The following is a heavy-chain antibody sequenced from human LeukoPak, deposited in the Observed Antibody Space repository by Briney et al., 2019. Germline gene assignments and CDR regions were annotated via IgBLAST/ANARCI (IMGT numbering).Heavy chain of an antibody. D-gene: IGHD6-13*01. V-gene: IGHV1-69*13. CDR1: GGTFSSYA. J-gene: IGHJ4*02. CDR2: IIPIFGTA. Sequence: EASVKVSCKASGGTFSSYAISWVRQAPGQGLEWMGGIIPIFGTANYAQKFQGRVTITADESTSTAYMELSSLRSEDTAEYYCARGSLREQQLGLLDYWGQGTLVTVSS. CDR3: ARGSLREQQLGLLDY.